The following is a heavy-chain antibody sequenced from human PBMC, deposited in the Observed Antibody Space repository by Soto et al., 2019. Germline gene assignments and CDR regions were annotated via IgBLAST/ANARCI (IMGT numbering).Heavy chain of an antibody. CDR1: GGSISGYY. J-gene: IGHJ3*02. CDR2: IHYTGGT. V-gene: IGHV4-59*08. CDR3: ARQLGKWAFDI. D-gene: IGHD2-8*01. Sequence: QVQLQAPGPGLVKPSETLSLTCTGSGGSISGYYWSWIRQPPGEGLEWIGNIHYTGGTKYNPSLKRRVTISGDTSKGQCTLKLSAVTAADTAVYDCARQLGKWAFDIWGPGTMVTVSS.